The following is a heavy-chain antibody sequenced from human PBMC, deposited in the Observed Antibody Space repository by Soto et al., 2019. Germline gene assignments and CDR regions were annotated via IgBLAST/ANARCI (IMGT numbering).Heavy chain of an antibody. D-gene: IGHD6-13*01. CDR2: MNPGSGKT. Sequence: ASVKVSCKASGYTFINFDISWVRQAAGQGPEWLGWMNPGSGKTGYASKFQGRVAMTRDASTGTSHLELSSLTSDDTAVYYCARMASAGTLNWFDPWGQGTLVTVSS. CDR1: GYTFINFD. CDR3: ARMASAGTLNWFDP. J-gene: IGHJ5*02. V-gene: IGHV1-8*02.